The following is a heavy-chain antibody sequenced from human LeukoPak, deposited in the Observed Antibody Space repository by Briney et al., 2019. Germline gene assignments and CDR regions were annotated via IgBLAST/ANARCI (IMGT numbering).Heavy chain of an antibody. V-gene: IGHV3-7*03. D-gene: IGHD6-13*01. CDR1: GFPFNAFW. Sequence: GGSLSLSSAASGFPFNAFWMTWVRPAPGMGREWVANIRQDGDTKYYVDSVKGRFTISRDNAMNSLYLQMNSLRAEDTAIYYCARSLPYGTTWYGRADFWGQGTLVTVSS. CDR2: IRQDGDTK. CDR3: ARSLPYGTTWYGRADF. J-gene: IGHJ4*02.